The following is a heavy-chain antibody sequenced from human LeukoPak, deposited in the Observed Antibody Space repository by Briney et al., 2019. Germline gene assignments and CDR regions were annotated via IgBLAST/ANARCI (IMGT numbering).Heavy chain of an antibody. CDR2: ISGSGGST. D-gene: IGHD6-6*01. J-gene: IGHJ4*02. Sequence: QSGGSLRLSCAASGFTFSGYGMSWVRQAPGRGLEWVSAISGSGGSTYYADSVKGRFTISRDNSKNTLYLQMNSLRAEDTAVYYCAKDTSNSAQYYFDYWGQGTLVTVSS. CDR3: AKDTSNSAQYYFDY. CDR1: GFTFSGYG. V-gene: IGHV3-23*01.